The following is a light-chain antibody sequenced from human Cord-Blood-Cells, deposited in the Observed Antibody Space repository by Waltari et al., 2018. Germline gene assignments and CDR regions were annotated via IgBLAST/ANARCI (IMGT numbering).Light chain of an antibody. J-gene: IGLJ1*01. Sequence: QSALTQPASVSGSPGQSITISRTGTSSDVGSYNLVSWYQQHPGKAPKLMIYEGSKRPSGVSNRFSGSKSGNTASLTISGHQAEDEADYYCCSYAGSSTYVFGTGTKVTVL. CDR3: CSYAGSSTYV. CDR2: EGS. V-gene: IGLV2-23*01. CDR1: SSDVGSYNL.